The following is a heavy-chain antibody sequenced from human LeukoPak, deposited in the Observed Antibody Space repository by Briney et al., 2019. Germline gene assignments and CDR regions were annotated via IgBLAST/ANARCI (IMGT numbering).Heavy chain of an antibody. CDR2: IYYSGST. V-gene: IGHV4-39*07. D-gene: IGHD7-27*01. CDR3: ARGSNWGDY. CDR1: TGSISRSSYY. J-gene: IGHJ4*02. Sequence: PSETLSLTCTVSTGSISRSSYYWGWIRQPPGKGLEWIGSIYYSGSTYYNPSLKSRVTVSVDTSKNQFSLKLSSVTAADTAVYYCARGSNWGDYWGQGTLVTVSS.